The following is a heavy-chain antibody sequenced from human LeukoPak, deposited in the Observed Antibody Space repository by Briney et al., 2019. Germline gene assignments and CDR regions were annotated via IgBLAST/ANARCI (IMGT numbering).Heavy chain of an antibody. J-gene: IGHJ4*02. CDR1: GGSFSGYY. CDR2: IYHSGSA. D-gene: IGHD6-19*01. V-gene: IGHV4-34*01. Sequence: SETLSLTCAVYGGSFSGYYWSWIRQPPGKGLEWIGSIYHSGSAYYNPSLKSRVTISVDTSKNQFSLKLSSVTAADTAVYYCARVNSSGWYVYFDYWGQGTLVTVSS. CDR3: ARVNSSGWYVYFDY.